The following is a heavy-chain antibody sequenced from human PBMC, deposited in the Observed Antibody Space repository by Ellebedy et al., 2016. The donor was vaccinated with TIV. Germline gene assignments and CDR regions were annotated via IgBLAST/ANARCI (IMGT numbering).Heavy chain of an antibody. Sequence: SVKVSXXASGGTFSSYAISWVRQAPGQGLEWMGGITPIFGTANYAQKFQGRVTITADESTSTAYMELSSLRSEDTAVYYCARVGDSSGYYYTYYYGMDVWGQGTTVTVSS. J-gene: IGHJ6*02. CDR1: GGTFSSYA. CDR3: ARVGDSSGYYYTYYYGMDV. D-gene: IGHD3-22*01. CDR2: ITPIFGTA. V-gene: IGHV1-69*13.